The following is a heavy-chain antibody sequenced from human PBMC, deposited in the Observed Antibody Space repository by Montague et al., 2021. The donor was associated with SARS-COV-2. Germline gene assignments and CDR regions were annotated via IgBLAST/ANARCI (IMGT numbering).Heavy chain of an antibody. D-gene: IGHD3-10*01. Sequence: PALVKPTQTLTLTCTFSGFSLSTSGMRVSWIRQPPGKALEWLARIDWDDDKYYSTSLETRLTISKDTSKNQVVLTMTNMDPVDTATYYCARKYGSGSPFDYWGQGTLVTVSS. CDR2: IDWDDDK. V-gene: IGHV2-70*04. CDR3: ARKYGSGSPFDY. J-gene: IGHJ4*02. CDR1: GFSLSTSGMR.